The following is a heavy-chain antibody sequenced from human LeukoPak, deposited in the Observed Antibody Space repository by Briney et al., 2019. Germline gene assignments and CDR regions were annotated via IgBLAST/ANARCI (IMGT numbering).Heavy chain of an antibody. Sequence: PGGSLRLSCAASGFSFSAYNINWVRQAPGKGLEWVSCISPSGDHRYYADSVRGRFTISRDNAKNSVYLQMNSLRAEETAVYYCARDAAYFDSSGYYPDPLDYWGKGTLVSVSS. J-gene: IGHJ4*02. CDR3: ARDAAYFDSSGYYPDPLDY. V-gene: IGHV3-21*01. CDR1: GFSFSAYN. D-gene: IGHD3-22*01. CDR2: ISPSGDHR.